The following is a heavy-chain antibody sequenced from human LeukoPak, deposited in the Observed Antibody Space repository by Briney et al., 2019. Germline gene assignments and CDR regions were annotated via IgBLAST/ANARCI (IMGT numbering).Heavy chain of an antibody. Sequence: SETLSLTCAVSGGSISSNWWSWVRQPPGKGLEWIGEIDHSGSTNYNPSLKSRVTISVDTSKNQFSLKLSSVTAADTAVYYCARDRRRDAFDIWGQGTMVTVSS. V-gene: IGHV4-4*02. J-gene: IGHJ3*02. CDR3: ARDRRRDAFDI. CDR1: GGSISSNW. CDR2: IDHSGST.